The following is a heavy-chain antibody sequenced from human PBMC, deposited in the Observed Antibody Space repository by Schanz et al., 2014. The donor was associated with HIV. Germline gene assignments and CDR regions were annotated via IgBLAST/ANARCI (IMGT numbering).Heavy chain of an antibody. D-gene: IGHD6-19*01. CDR2: IRGSGVST. V-gene: IGHV3-23*01. J-gene: IGHJ4*02. CDR3: AKMARSVAANTNFDY. Sequence: VQMLESGGGSVQPGGSLRLSWAASGFTFSNFAMSWVRQAPGKGLEGVTSIRGSGVSTFYAGSVKGRFAISRDKSKNTLYLQMNSLRVEDTAVYYCAKMARSVAANTNFDYWGQGTLVSVSS. CDR1: GFTFSNFA.